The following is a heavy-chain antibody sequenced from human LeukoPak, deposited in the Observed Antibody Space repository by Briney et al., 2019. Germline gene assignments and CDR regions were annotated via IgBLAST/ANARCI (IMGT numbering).Heavy chain of an antibody. V-gene: IGHV4-59*01. J-gene: IGHJ6*02. CDR3: ARTSRHYYGSGSNLTPWPAGMDV. CDR2: IYYSGSTT. Sequence: PSETLSLTCSVSGVSMSGFFWTWLRQPPGKELEWVGSIYYSGSTTKYNPSLKSRVTISLYTSKSQFPLKLSSATAADTAVYYFARTSRHYYGSGSNLTPWPAGMDVWGQGTTVTVSS. D-gene: IGHD3-10*01. CDR1: GVSMSGFF.